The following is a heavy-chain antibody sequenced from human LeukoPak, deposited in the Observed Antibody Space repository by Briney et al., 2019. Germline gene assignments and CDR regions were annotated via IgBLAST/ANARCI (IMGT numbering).Heavy chain of an antibody. CDR3: ARESPHTFYFDY. CDR1: GYSFTTYH. J-gene: IGHJ4*02. D-gene: IGHD3-16*01. CDR2: IKDSGTT. Sequence: GASVKVSCTASGYSFTTYHIHWVRQAPGQGLEWMGIIKDSGTTIYPQKFQGRVTMTRDTSTSTVYMEVSSLRSEDTAVYYCARESPHTFYFDYWGQGTLVTVSS. V-gene: IGHV1-46*01.